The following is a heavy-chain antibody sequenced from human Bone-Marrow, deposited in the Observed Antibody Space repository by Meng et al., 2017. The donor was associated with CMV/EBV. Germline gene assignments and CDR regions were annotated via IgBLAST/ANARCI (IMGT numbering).Heavy chain of an antibody. CDR1: GFTFSSYA. D-gene: IGHD2/OR15-2a*01. CDR2: ISYDGSNI. J-gene: IGHJ4*02. V-gene: IGHV3-30*04. CDR3: ARTNSGSFDY. Sequence: SLKISCAASGFTFSSYAFHWVRQAPGKGLEWVALISYDGSNIYDADSVKGRFSISRDNSKNMLYLQMNSLRAEDTAVYYCARTNSGSFDYWGQGTLVTVSS.